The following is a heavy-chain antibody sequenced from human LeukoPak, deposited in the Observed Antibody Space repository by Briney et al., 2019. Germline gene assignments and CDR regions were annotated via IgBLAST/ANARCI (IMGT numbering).Heavy chain of an antibody. J-gene: IGHJ4*02. Sequence: GGSLRLSCAASGFTFSSHWMSWVRQAPRKGLEWLAHIKEDGSGKYYVDSVKGRFTISRDNAKNSLFLQMNSLRDEDTATYYCVRDLVWDTGRVDYWGQGTLVTVSS. CDR1: GFTFSSHW. CDR3: VRDLVWDTGRVDY. V-gene: IGHV3-7*01. D-gene: IGHD3/OR15-3a*01. CDR2: IKEDGSGK.